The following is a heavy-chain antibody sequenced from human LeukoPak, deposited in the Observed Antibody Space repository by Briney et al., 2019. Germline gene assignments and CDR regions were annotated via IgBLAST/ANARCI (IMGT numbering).Heavy chain of an antibody. V-gene: IGHV3-33*06. CDR1: GFTFSSYG. J-gene: IGHJ4*02. CDR2: LWYDGTNE. D-gene: IGHD3-22*01. CDR3: AKVRATLVVVSYFDY. Sequence: PGSSLTLSCAASGFTFSSYGMHWVRQAPGKGREGVAVLWYDGTNEYYADSVKGRFTISRNNSKKTLYLEMNSLRAEDTAVYYCAKVRATLVVVSYFDYWGQGTLVTVSS.